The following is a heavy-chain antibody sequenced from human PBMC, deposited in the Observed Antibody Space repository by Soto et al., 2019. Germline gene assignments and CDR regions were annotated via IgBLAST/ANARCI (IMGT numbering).Heavy chain of an antibody. V-gene: IGHV1-3*01. J-gene: IGHJ4*02. Sequence: ASVKVSCKASGYTFSSYAMHWVRQAPGQRLEWMGWINAGYGNTKSSQKFQDRVTISRDTSASTAYMELTSLRSEDTAVYSCARDTGDGTFDFWGQGTLGTVS. D-gene: IGHD7-27*01. CDR1: GYTFSSYA. CDR3: ARDTGDGTFDF. CDR2: INAGYGNT.